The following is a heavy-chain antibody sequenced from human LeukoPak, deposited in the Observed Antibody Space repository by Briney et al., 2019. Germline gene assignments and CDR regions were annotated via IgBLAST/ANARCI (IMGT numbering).Heavy chain of an antibody. V-gene: IGHV1-2*02. D-gene: IGHD2-21*01. CDR2: INPEKGDT. Sequence: ASVTVSYKPSGYTFAGYYIHWVRRAPGQGLEWLGWINPEKGDTRSAQKFRDRVIMTTGTSLTTAYMEVINLSSDDTAVYYCTRSSWDCRSGDCYSNMNFDYWGQGSLVTVSS. J-gene: IGHJ4*02. CDR1: GYTFAGYY. CDR3: TRSSWDCRSGDCYSNMNFDY.